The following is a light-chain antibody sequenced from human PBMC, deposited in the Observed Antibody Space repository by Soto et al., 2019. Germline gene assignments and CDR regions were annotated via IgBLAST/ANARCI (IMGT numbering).Light chain of an antibody. J-gene: IGKJ2*01. V-gene: IGKV1-5*01. CDR1: QTISSW. Sequence: DIQMTQSPSTLSGSVGDRVTITFRASQTISSWLACYQQKPGKAPKLLIYAASSLQSGVPSRFSGSGSGTDFTLTISRLEPEDFAVYYCQQYGSSSMYTFGQGTKVDIK. CDR2: AAS. CDR3: QQYGSSSMYT.